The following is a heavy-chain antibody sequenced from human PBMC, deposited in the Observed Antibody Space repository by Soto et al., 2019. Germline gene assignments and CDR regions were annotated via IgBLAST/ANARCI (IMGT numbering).Heavy chain of an antibody. CDR2: IYYSGST. J-gene: IGHJ4*02. D-gene: IGHD1-26*01. V-gene: IGHV4-59*01. CDR1: GGSISSYY. CDR3: ARVRTGYGYSGPFDY. Sequence: SETLSLTCTVSGGSISSYYWSWIRQPPGKGLERIGYIYYSGSTNYNPSLKSRVTISVDTSKNQFSLRLSSVTAADTAVYYCARVRTGYGYSGPFDYWGQGTLVTVSS.